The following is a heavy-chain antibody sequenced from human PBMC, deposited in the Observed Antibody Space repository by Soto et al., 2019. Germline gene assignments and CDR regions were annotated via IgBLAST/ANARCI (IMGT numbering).Heavy chain of an antibody. Sequence: SETLSLTCAVSGFFISSGNYWGWIRKPPGKGLEWIGSIFHGGNTYYNPSLKSRVTISVDMSKNQFSLKLNSVTAADTAVYYCARARWYDAFDAWGQGTVVTVSS. D-gene: IGHD2-15*01. CDR3: ARARWYDAFDA. J-gene: IGHJ3*01. CDR1: GFFISSGNY. V-gene: IGHV4-38-2*01. CDR2: IFHGGNT.